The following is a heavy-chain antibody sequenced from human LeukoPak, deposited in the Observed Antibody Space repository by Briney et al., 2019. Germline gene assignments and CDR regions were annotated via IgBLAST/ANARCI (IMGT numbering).Heavy chain of an antibody. V-gene: IGHV3-33*01. Sequence: GGSLRLSCAASGFAFSYNAMHWVRQAPGEGLEWVAVIWYDGSEKYYADSVKGRFTISRDNSKNTLFLQMNSLRAEDTAVYYCARDYGTTTTTKRWGCFDYWGQGALVTVSS. J-gene: IGHJ4*02. CDR1: GFAFSYNA. CDR3: ARDYGTTTTTKRWGCFDY. CDR2: IWYDGSEK. D-gene: IGHD4-11*01.